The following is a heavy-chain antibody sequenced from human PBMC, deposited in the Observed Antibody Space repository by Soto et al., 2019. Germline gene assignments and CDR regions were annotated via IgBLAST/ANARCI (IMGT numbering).Heavy chain of an antibody. D-gene: IGHD3-3*01. Sequence: EVQLLESGGGLVQPGGSLRLSCAASGFSFSTYAMSWVRQAPGKGLEWVSAINCCGGSTYYADSVKGRFTISRDDSKNTLYLQMNSLGAEDTAVYYCAKTHYDVLDYWGQGTLVTVSS. CDR3: AKTHYDVLDY. CDR1: GFSFSTYA. CDR2: INCCGGST. V-gene: IGHV3-23*01. J-gene: IGHJ4*02.